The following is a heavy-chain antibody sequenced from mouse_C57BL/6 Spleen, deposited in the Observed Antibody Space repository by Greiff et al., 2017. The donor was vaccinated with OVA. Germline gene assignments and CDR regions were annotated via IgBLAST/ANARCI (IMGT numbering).Heavy chain of an antibody. CDR2: IYPGDGDT. J-gene: IGHJ4*01. D-gene: IGHD2-4*01. CDR3: ANNYDYDAAMDY. Sequence: VQLQQSGAELVKPGASVKISCKASGYAFSSYWMNWVKQRPGKGLEWIGQIYPGDGDTNYNGKFKGKATLTADKSSSTAYMQLSSLTSEDAAVYCCANNYDYDAAMDYWGQGTSVTVSS. CDR1: GYAFSSYW. V-gene: IGHV1-80*01.